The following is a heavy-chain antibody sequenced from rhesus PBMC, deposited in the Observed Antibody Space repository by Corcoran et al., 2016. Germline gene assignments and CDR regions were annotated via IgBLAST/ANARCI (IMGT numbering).Heavy chain of an antibody. CDR2: IFGSGRST. Sequence: QLQLQESGPGLVKPSETLSVPCAVSGGSISSSYWRWIRQAPGKGLEWIGYIFGSGRSTNYNPSLKGRVTLSVDTSKNQFSLKLSAVTAADTAVYYCAREGSSWSSYYYGLDSWGQGVVVTVSS. CDR3: AREGSSWSSYYYGLDS. D-gene: IGHD6-13*01. J-gene: IGHJ6*01. CDR1: GGSISSSY. V-gene: IGHV4-169*02.